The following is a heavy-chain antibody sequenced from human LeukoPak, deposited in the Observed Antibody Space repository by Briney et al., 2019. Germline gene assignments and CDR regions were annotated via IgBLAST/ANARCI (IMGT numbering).Heavy chain of an antibody. CDR2: INHSGST. CDR1: GGSFSGYY. Sequence: PSETLSLTCAVYGGSFSGYYWSWIRQPPGKGLEWIGEINHSGSTNYNPSLKSRVTISVDTSKNQFSLKLSSVTAADTAVYYCARGHPDSSGYYPSYYYYYYYMDVWGKGTTVTVSS. V-gene: IGHV4-34*01. J-gene: IGHJ6*03. CDR3: ARGHPDSSGYYPSYYYYYYYMDV. D-gene: IGHD3-22*01.